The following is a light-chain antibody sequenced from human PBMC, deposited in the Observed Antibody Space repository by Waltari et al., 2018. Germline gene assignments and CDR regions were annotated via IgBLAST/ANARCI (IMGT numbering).Light chain of an antibody. CDR2: EVS. CDR3: IQGIHLPWT. CDR1: QSLLHSDGKTY. Sequence: DIVMTQTPLSLSVTPGQPASISCKSSQSLLHSDGKTYLYWYLQKPGQSPQLLIYEVSCRFSGVPDRFGGSGSGTDFTQKFCRVEAEDVGVYYGIQGIHLPWTFGQGTRLEIK. J-gene: IGKJ2*01. V-gene: IGKV2-29*03.